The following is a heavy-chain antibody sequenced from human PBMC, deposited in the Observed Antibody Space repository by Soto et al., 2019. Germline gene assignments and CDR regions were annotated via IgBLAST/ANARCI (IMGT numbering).Heavy chain of an antibody. CDR3: ARGAVYRPHLLATILDY. CDR1: GDSVSTNSAV. J-gene: IGHJ4*02. D-gene: IGHD5-12*01. CDR2: THYRSRWYV. Sequence: PSQTLSLTCGISGDSVSTNSAVWNWIRQSPSRGLEWLGRTHYRSRWYVDYAASVKSRISINADTAKNQFSLRLDSVTPEDTAVYYCARGAVYRPHLLATILDYWGQGTLVTVSS. V-gene: IGHV6-1*01.